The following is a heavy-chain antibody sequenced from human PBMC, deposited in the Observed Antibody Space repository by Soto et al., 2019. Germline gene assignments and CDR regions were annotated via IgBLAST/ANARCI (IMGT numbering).Heavy chain of an antibody. J-gene: IGHJ6*02. CDR3: ARDREGGTGHYGMDV. D-gene: IGHD1-1*01. CDR2: IYYSGST. CDR1: GGSISSYY. Sequence: ETLSLTCSVSGGSISSYYWSWIRQPPGKGLEWIGYIYYSGSTNYNPSLKGRVTISVDTSKNQFSLKLSSVTAADTAVYYCARDREGGTGHYGMDVWGQGTTVTVSS. V-gene: IGHV4-59*01.